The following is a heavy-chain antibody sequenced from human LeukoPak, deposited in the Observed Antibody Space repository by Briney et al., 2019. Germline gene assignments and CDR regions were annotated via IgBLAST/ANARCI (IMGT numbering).Heavy chain of an antibody. J-gene: IGHJ5*02. CDR3: AKDARGHNSERVATTRRSWFDP. D-gene: IGHD5-12*01. CDR1: GFTFSSCG. Sequence: GGSLRLSCAASGFTFSSCGMHWVRQAPGKGLEWVAVISYDGSNKYYADSVKGRFTISRDNSKNTLYLQMNSLRAEDTAVYYCAKDARGHNSERVATTRRSWFDPWGQGTLVTVSS. V-gene: IGHV3-30*18. CDR2: ISYDGSNK.